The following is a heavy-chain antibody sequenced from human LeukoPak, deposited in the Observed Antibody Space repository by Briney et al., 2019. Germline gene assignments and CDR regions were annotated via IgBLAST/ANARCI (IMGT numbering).Heavy chain of an antibody. CDR3: VKGGRQLLLWRYFDY. V-gene: IGHV3-64D*09. CDR2: ISSNGGST. Sequence: PGGSLRLSCSASGFTFSSHSMYWVRQAPGKGLEYVSAISSNGGSTSYADSVKARFTISRDKSKNTLYLQMSSLRVEDTAVYYCVKGGRQLLLWRYFDYWGQGTLVTVSS. J-gene: IGHJ4*02. CDR1: GFTFSSHS. D-gene: IGHD2-2*01.